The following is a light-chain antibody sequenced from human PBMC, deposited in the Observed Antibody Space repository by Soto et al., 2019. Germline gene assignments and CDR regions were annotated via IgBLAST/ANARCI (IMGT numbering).Light chain of an antibody. CDR3: QQTSSFPLT. J-gene: IGKJ4*01. Sequence: DIQMTQSPSSLSASVGDRVTITCRASQVISSWLAWYQQKPGKAPRLLIYAASSLQGGVPSRFSGSGSGTDLTLTIISLQAEDFATYSCQQTSSFPLTFGGGTKVDIK. V-gene: IGKV1-12*01. CDR1: QVISSW. CDR2: AAS.